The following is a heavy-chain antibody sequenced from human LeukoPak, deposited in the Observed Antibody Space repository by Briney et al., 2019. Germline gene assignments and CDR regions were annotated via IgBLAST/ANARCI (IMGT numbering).Heavy chain of an antibody. J-gene: IGHJ3*02. CDR1: GFTFSSYG. V-gene: IGHV3-30*02. D-gene: IGHD3-22*01. Sequence: GGSLRLSCAASGFTFSSYGMHWVRQAPGKGLEWVAFIRYDGSNKYYADSVKGRFTISRDNSKNTLYLQMNSLRAEDTAVYYCANQNYYDSSGYPVGDAFDIWGQGTMVTVSS. CDR2: IRYDGSNK. CDR3: ANQNYYDSSGYPVGDAFDI.